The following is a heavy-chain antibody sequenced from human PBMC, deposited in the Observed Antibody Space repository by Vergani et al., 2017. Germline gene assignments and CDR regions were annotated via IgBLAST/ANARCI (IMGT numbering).Heavy chain of an antibody. V-gene: IGHV3-7*01. CDR3: ARELVAGTKEIDY. CDR2: IKQDGNEK. J-gene: IGHJ4*02. CDR1: GFTLSTYW. D-gene: IGHD6-19*01. Sequence: VQLVESGGGLVQSGGSLRLSCAASGFTLSTYWMTWVRQAPGKGLEWVASIKQDGNEKDYVDSVKGRFIISRDNARNSLYLQMNSLRVEDTAIYYCARELVAGTKEIDYWGQGTLVIVSS.